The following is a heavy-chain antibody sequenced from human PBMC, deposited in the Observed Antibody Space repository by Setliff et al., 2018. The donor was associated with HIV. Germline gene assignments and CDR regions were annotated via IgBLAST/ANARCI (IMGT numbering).Heavy chain of an antibody. CDR1: GYSFNSYW. CDR3: ARQTLGYCSGGSCYGGAFDI. D-gene: IGHD2-15*01. J-gene: IGHJ3*02. V-gene: IGHV5-51*01. CDR2: IYPGDSDT. Sequence: GESLKISCKGSGYSFNSYWIGWVRQVPGKGLEWMGIIYPGDSDTRYSPSFQGQVTISADKSISTAYLQWSGLKASDTAMYYCARQTLGYCSGGSCYGGAFDIWGQGTMVTVSS.